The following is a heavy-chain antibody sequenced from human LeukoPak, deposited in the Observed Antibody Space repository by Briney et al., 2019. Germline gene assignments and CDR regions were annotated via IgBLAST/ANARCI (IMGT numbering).Heavy chain of an antibody. CDR1: GYTFTGYY. CDR2: INPNSGGT. J-gene: IGHJ4*02. V-gene: IGHV1-2*02. CDR3: ARDMGIGVVGARGSGYGY. D-gene: IGHD1-26*01. Sequence: ALVKVSCKASGYTFTGYYMHWVRQAPGQGLEWMGWINPNSGGTNYAQKFQGRVTMTRDTSISTAYMELSRLRSDDTAVYYCARDMGIGVVGARGSGYGYWGQGTLVTVSS.